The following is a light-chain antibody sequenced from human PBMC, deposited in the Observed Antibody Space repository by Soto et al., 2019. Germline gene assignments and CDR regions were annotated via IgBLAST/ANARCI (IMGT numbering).Light chain of an antibody. CDR2: GAS. CDR3: QQYGSSGT. CDR1: QSVSRNY. J-gene: IGKJ1*01. V-gene: IGKV3-20*01. Sequence: EIVLTQSPGTLSLSAGETATVSCRASQSVSRNYLSWHQKQPGPPPRLIIYGASNRATGLPDRFSGSAAGTDFTLTISRLEHEDSAVYYCQQYGSSGTFGQGTKVDIK.